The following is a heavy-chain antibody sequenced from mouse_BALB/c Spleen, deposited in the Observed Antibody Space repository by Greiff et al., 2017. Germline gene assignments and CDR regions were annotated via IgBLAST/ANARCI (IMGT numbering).Heavy chain of an antibody. CDR2: ISSGGSYT. D-gene: IGHD1-2*01. CDR1: GFTFSSYA. CDR3: ARFYGYGFDY. J-gene: IGHJ2*01. Sequence: EVKLMESGGGLVKPGGSLKLSCAASGFTFSSYAMSWVRQSPEKRLEWVAEISSGGSYTYYPDTVTGRFTISRDNAKNTLYLEMSSLRSEDTAMYYCARFYGYGFDYWGQGTTLTVSS. V-gene: IGHV5-9-4*01.